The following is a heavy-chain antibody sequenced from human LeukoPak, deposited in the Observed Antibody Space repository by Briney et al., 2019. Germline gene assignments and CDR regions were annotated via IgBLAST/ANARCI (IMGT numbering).Heavy chain of an antibody. CDR2: IWYDGSNK. D-gene: IGHD6-13*01. CDR1: GFTFSSYG. J-gene: IGHJ4*02. CDR3: TRASSSWYVNY. Sequence: PRRSLRLSCAASGFTFSSYGMHWVRQAPGKGLEWVAVIWYDGSNKYYADSVKGRFTISRDNSKDTLYLQMNSLRAEDTAVYYCTRASSSWYVNYWGQGTLVTVSS. V-gene: IGHV3-33*01.